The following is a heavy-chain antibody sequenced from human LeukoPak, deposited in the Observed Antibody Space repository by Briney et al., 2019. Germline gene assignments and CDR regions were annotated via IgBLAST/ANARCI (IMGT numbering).Heavy chain of an antibody. CDR2: IYYSGST. D-gene: IGHD2-15*01. Sequence: SETLSLTCTVSGGSISSYYWSWIRQPPGKGLEWIGYIYYSGSTNYNPSLKSRVTISVDTSKNQFSLKLSSVTAAETAVYYCARDSVVAATPSHYYYYGMDVWGQGTTVTVSS. CDR3: ARDSVVAATPSHYYYYGMDV. J-gene: IGHJ6*02. CDR1: GGSISSYY. V-gene: IGHV4-59*01.